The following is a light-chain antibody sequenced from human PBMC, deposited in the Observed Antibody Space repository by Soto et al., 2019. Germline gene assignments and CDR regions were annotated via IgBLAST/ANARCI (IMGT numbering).Light chain of an antibody. CDR3: QQYNNWPRIFT. CDR1: QSVSSN. J-gene: IGKJ3*01. Sequence: EIVMTQSPATLSVSPGERATLSCRASQSVSSNLAWYQQKPGQAPRLLIYGASTRATGIPARFSGSGSGTEFTLTISSLQPEDFAVYYCQQYNNWPRIFTFGHGTKVDIK. CDR2: GAS. V-gene: IGKV3-15*01.